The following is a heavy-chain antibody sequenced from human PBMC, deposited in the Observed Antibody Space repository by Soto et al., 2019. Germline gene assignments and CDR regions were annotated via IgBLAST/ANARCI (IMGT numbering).Heavy chain of an antibody. D-gene: IGHD3-22*01. Sequence: QVQLVQSGAEVKKPGSSVKVSCKASGGTFSSYAISWVRQAPGQGLEWMGGIIPIFGTANYAQKFRGRVTITADESTSTAYMELSSLRSEDTAVYYCARGYYDSSGYSGYFDYWGQGTLVTVSS. CDR1: GGTFSSYA. CDR2: IIPIFGTA. CDR3: ARGYYDSSGYSGYFDY. J-gene: IGHJ4*02. V-gene: IGHV1-69*01.